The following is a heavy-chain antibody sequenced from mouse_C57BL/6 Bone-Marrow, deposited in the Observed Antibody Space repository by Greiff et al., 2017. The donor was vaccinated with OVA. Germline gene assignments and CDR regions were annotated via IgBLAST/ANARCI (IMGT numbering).Heavy chain of an antibody. V-gene: IGHV5-6*01. J-gene: IGHJ1*03. D-gene: IGHD1-1*01. CDR2: ISSGGSYT. CDR3: ARHYGSRWYFDV. CDR1: GFTFSSYG. Sequence: EVMLVESGGDLVKPGGSLKLSCAASGFTFSSYGMSWVRQTPDKRLEWVATISSGGSYTYYPDSVKGRFTISRDNAKNTLYLQMSSLKSEDTAMYYCARHYGSRWYFDVWGTGTTVTVSS.